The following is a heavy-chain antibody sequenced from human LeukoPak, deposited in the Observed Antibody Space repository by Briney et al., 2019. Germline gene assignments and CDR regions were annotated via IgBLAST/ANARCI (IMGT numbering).Heavy chain of an antibody. Sequence: SETLSLTCTVSGYSISSGYYWGWIRQPPGKGQEWIGSIYHSGSTYYNPSLKSRVTISVDTSKNQFSLKLSSVTAADTAVYYCARVRITIFGVVTNHDFDYWGQGTLVTVSS. J-gene: IGHJ4*02. V-gene: IGHV4-38-2*02. CDR1: GYSISSGYY. D-gene: IGHD3-3*01. CDR3: ARVRITIFGVVTNHDFDY. CDR2: IYHSGST.